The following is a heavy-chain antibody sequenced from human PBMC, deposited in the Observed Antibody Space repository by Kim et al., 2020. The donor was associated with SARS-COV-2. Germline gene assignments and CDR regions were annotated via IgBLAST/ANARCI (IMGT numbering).Heavy chain of an antibody. V-gene: IGHV4-39*01. Sequence: SETLSLTCTVSGDSISRSRYYWGWIRQPPGKGLEWIGSIYYSGNTYYNPSLKSRVTISVDTSKNQFSLQLSSVTAADTAVYYCARHIWTGTWAFDYWGQGTLVTVSP. D-gene: IGHD3-9*01. CDR2: IYYSGNT. CDR3: ARHIWTGTWAFDY. CDR1: GDSISRSRYY. J-gene: IGHJ4*02.